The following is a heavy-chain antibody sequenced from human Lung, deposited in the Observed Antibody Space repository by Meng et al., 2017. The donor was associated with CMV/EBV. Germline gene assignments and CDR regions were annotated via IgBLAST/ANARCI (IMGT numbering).Heavy chain of an antibody. V-gene: IGHV4-4*02. Sequence: HVRLLASGLVVVDPSRNLSLTCGGSGVSISSNIRWTWVRQPPGKGLEWIGDIDDSGSTNYNPSLNSRISISLDKSKNHFSLKVNSVTAADTAVYYCARGKQDAWELLAYWGQGALVTVSS. J-gene: IGHJ4*02. CDR1: GVSISSNIR. CDR2: IDDSGST. D-gene: IGHD1-26*01. CDR3: ARGKQDAWELLAY.